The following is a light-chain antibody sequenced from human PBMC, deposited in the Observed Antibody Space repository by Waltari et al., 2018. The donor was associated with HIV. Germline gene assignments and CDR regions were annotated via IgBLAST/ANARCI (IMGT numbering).Light chain of an antibody. CDR3: QQYADWPFT. V-gene: IGKV3D-15*01. CDR1: QTVTSD. Sequence: EIVLTPSPATLSVSPGEGATPSCRASQTVTSDLAWYQQKPGQAPRLLFYGASTRATGIPIRFSGSGSGTDFTLTISSLQSEDLAVYYCQQYADWPFTFGGGTKVEI. J-gene: IGKJ4*01. CDR2: GAS.